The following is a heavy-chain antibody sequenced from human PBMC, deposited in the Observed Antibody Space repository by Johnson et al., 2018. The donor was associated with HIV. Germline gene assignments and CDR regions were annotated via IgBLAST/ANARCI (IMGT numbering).Heavy chain of an antibody. CDR3: ARLSPDRGAFDI. V-gene: IGHV3-9*01. CDR2: ISWNSGSI. Sequence: VQLVESGGGVVQPGRSLRLSCAASGFTFSSYAMHWVRQAPGKGLEWVSGISWNSGSIGYADSVKGRFTISRDNAKNSLYLQMNSLRAEDTALYYCARLSPDRGAFDIWGQGTMVTVSS. D-gene: IGHD3-10*01. J-gene: IGHJ3*02. CDR1: GFTFSSYA.